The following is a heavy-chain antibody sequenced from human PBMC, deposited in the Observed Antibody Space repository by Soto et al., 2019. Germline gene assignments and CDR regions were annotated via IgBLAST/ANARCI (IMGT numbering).Heavy chain of an antibody. V-gene: IGHV1-69*04. CDR2: IIPYHGKT. CDR1: GYTFTNFG. J-gene: IGHJ4*02. CDR3: ASNYGGNSD. D-gene: IGHD4-17*01. Sequence: SVKVSCKASGYTFTNFGISWVRQAPGQGLEWMGRIIPYHGKTNYAQNFQGRVTITADKSTSTAYMELSSLSSEDTAVYYCASNYGGNSDWGQGTLVTVSS.